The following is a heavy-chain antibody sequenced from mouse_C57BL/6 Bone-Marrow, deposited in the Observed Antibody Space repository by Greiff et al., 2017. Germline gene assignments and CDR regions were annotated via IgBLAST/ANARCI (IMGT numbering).Heavy chain of an antibody. CDR2: IDPDNGVT. CDR1: GFNIKDDY. Sequence: EVQLQQSGAELVRPGASVKLSCTASGFNIKDDYMHWVKQRPEQGLEWIGWIDPDNGVTEYASQFQGKATITVDTSANTAYLQLSSLTSEDTAVYYCTRIAYWGQGTLVNVSA. V-gene: IGHV14-4*01. CDR3: TRIAY. J-gene: IGHJ3*01.